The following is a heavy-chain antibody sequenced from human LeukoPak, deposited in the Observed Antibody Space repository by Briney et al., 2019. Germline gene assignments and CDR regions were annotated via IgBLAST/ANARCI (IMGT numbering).Heavy chain of an antibody. Sequence: PGGSLRLSCAPSGFTFDNFAMTWVPQAPGKGLEWVSEITGSGGSTYYADSVKGRFTISRDNSKNTLYLQMNSLRAEDTAIYYCARELFDFDYWGQGTLVTVSS. D-gene: IGHD3-10*01. CDR3: ARELFDFDY. V-gene: IGHV3-23*01. CDR2: ITGSGGST. CDR1: GFTFDNFA. J-gene: IGHJ4*02.